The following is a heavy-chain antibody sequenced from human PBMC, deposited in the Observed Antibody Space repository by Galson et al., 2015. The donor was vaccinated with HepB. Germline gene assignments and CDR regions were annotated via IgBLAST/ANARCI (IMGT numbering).Heavy chain of an antibody. V-gene: IGHV1-69*04. Sequence: SVKVSCKASGGTFGSYAISWVRQAPGQGLEWMGRISPLLDITNYAQNFQGRVTINADKSTSTAYMELSSLRSEDTAVYYCARDLGFYGSSTFSEDSSGYYFDYWGQGTLITVSS. CDR2: ISPLLDIT. CDR1: GGTFGSYA. J-gene: IGHJ4*02. D-gene: IGHD3-22*01. CDR3: ARDLGFYGSSTFSEDSSGYYFDY.